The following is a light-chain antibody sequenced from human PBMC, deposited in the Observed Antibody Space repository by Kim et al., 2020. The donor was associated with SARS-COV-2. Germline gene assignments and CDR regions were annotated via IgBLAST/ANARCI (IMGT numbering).Light chain of an antibody. J-gene: IGKJ2*01. Sequence: SASVGDRVTITCRASQSISSWLAWYQQKPGKAPKLLIYKASSLESGVPSRFSGSGSGTEFTLTISSLQPDDFATYYCKQYNSYPYTFGQGTKLEIK. CDR2: KAS. CDR3: KQYNSYPYT. CDR1: QSISSW. V-gene: IGKV1-5*03.